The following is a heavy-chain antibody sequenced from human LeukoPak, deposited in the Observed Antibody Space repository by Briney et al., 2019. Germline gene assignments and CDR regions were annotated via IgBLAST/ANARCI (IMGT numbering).Heavy chain of an antibody. J-gene: IGHJ4*02. D-gene: IGHD2-8*02. Sequence: PSETLSLTCAVYGGSFSGYYWSWIRQPPGKGLEWVGEINHSGSTNYNPSLKGRVTISVDTSKNQFSLQLSSVTAADTAVYYCAGGLVGALNYWGQGTLVTVSS. V-gene: IGHV4-34*01. CDR1: GGSFSGYY. CDR2: INHSGST. CDR3: AGGLVGALNY.